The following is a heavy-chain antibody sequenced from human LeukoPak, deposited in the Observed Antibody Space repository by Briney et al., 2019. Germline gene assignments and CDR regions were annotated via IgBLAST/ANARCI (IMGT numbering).Heavy chain of an antibody. CDR3: AGGGGGSSSSGQETDFDY. CDR2: INPNSGGT. Sequence: ASVKVSCKASGYTFTGYYMHWVRQAPGQGLEWMGWINPNSGGTNYAQKFQGRVTMTRDTSISTAYMELSRLRSDDTAVYYWAGGGGGSSSSGQETDFDYWGQGTLVTVSS. J-gene: IGHJ4*02. V-gene: IGHV1-2*02. CDR1: GYTFTGYY. D-gene: IGHD6-6*01.